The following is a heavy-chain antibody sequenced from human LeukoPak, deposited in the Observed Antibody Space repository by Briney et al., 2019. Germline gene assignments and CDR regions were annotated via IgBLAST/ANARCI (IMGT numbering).Heavy chain of an antibody. D-gene: IGHD4-23*01. V-gene: IGHV1-2*02. CDR1: GYTFTGYY. J-gene: IGHJ6*03. CDR2: INTKSGGK. Sequence: ASVKVSCKASGYTFTGYYRNWVRQGPGQGREGMGGINTKSGGKNYAQKLKGRVTMTRERTKRTAYMEVSRVRAGDTAVYYCARDPRGGNSYSSYYLDVWGKGTTVTVSS. CDR3: ARDPRGGNSYSSYYLDV.